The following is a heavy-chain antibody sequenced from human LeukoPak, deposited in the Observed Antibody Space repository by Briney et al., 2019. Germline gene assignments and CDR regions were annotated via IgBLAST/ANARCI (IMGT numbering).Heavy chain of an antibody. V-gene: IGHV3-21*01. CDR3: ARAVGYCSSTSCYDPFFDY. Sequence: GGSLRLSCAASGFTFSSYSMNWVCQAPGERLEWVSSISSSSSYIYYADSVKGRFTISRDNAKNTLYLQMNSLRAEDTAVYYCARAVGYCSSTSCYDPFFDYWGQGTLVTVSS. D-gene: IGHD2-2*01. J-gene: IGHJ4*02. CDR2: ISSSSSYI. CDR1: GFTFSSYS.